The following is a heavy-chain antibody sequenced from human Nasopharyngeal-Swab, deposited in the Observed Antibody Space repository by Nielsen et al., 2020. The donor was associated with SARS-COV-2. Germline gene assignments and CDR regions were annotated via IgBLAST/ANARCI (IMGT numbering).Heavy chain of an antibody. CDR3: AKYGLRGWFGEFIDY. Sequence: GSSLRPSCAAPGLTSSSYGMHWVRQAPGKGLEWVAVISYDGSNKYYADSVKGRFTISRDNSKNTLYLQMTSLRAEDTAVYYCAKYGLRGWFGEFIDYWGQGTLVTVSS. D-gene: IGHD3-10*01. CDR1: GLTSSSYG. J-gene: IGHJ4*02. CDR2: ISYDGSNK. V-gene: IGHV3-30*18.